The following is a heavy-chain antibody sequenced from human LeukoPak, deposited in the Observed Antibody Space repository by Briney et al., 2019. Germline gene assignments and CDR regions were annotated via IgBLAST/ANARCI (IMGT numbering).Heavy chain of an antibody. CDR1: GYTLTELS. D-gene: IGHD3-22*01. CDR2: FDPEDGET. J-gene: IGHJ1*01. Sequence: ASVTVSCKVSGYTLTELSMHWVRQAPGKGLEWMGGFDPEDGETIYAQKFQGRVTMTEDTSTDTAYMELSSLRSEDTAVYYCATIPTLSTGLPDYYDSSGRLEYFQHWGQGTLVTVSS. CDR3: ATIPTLSTGLPDYYDSSGRLEYFQH. V-gene: IGHV1-24*01.